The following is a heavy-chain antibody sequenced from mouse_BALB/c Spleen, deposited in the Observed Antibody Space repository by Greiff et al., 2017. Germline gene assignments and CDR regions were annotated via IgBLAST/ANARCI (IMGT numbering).Heavy chain of an antibody. CDR2: ISYDGSN. D-gene: IGHD2-3*01. CDR1: GYSITSGYY. Sequence: VQLQQSGPGLVKPSQSLSLTCSVTGYSITSGYYWNWIRQFPGNKLEWMGYISYDGSNNYNPSLKNRISITRDTSKNQFFLKLNSVTTEDTATYYCARNDGYYYWGQGTTLTVSS. V-gene: IGHV3-6*02. CDR3: ARNDGYYY. J-gene: IGHJ2*01.